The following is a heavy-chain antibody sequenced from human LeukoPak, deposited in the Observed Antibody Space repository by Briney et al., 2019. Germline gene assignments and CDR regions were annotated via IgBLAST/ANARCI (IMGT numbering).Heavy chain of an antibody. D-gene: IGHD6-13*01. Sequence: GGSLRLSCAASGFTFSSYWMSWVRQAPGKGLEWVANIKQDGSEKYHVDSVKGRFTISRDNAKNSLYLQMNSLRAEDTAVYYCAREGHSSSWFELDYWGQGTLVTVSS. CDR2: IKQDGSEK. CDR1: GFTFSSYW. CDR3: AREGHSSSWFELDY. V-gene: IGHV3-7*01. J-gene: IGHJ4*02.